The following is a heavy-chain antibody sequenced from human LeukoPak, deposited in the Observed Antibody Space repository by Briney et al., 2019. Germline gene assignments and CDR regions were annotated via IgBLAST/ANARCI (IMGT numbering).Heavy chain of an antibody. CDR2: INPYSGGT. Sequence: ASVKVSCKASGYTFAGYYMHWVRQAPGQGLEWMGWINPYSGGTNYAQKFQGRVTMARDTSISTAYMELSRLNFDDTAVYYCARGPYCSGGSCYFDYWGQGTLVTVSS. J-gene: IGHJ4*02. CDR3: ARGPYCSGGSCYFDY. V-gene: IGHV1-2*02. CDR1: GYTFAGYY. D-gene: IGHD2-15*01.